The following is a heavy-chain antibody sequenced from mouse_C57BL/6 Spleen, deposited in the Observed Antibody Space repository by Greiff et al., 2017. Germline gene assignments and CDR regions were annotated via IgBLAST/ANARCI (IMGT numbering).Heavy chain of an antibody. CDR1: GYAFSSYW. CDR3: ARRRGSSSWVAV. CDR2: IYPGDGDT. V-gene: IGHV1-80*01. D-gene: IGHD1-1*01. Sequence: VQLQESGAELVKPGASVKISCKASGYAFSSYWMNWVKQRPGKGLEWIGQIYPGDGDTNYNGKFTGKATLTADKSSSTAYMQLSILTSEDSAVYFCARRRGSSSWVAVWGQGTLVTVSA. J-gene: IGHJ3*01.